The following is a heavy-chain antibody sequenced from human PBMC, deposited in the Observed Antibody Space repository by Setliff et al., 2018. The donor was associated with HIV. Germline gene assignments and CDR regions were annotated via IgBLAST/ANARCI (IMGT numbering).Heavy chain of an antibody. CDR1: GYSITNGYY. J-gene: IGHJ5*02. CDR3: ARYYGSGTYHRWFDP. V-gene: IGHV4-38-2*02. Sequence: SETLSLTCSVSGYSITNGYYWGWIRQPPGKGLEWVGSIYHDGSTYYNPSLRSRVTISVDTSKNQFSLKLSSVTAADTAVEYCARYYGSGTYHRWFDPWGQGTPVTVSS. D-gene: IGHD3-10*01. CDR2: IYHDGST.